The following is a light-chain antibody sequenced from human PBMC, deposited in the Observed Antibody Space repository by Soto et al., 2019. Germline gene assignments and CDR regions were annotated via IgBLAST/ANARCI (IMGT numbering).Light chain of an antibody. V-gene: IGKV1D-16*01. J-gene: IGKJ5*01. CDR2: FAS. Sequence: DSQTTQSRSSLSASLGYRVTITCRSSQDIGSHLAWYQQKPEKAPKSLIYFASTLQSGVPSRFSASGSGTDFTLTISSLQPEDFATYYCQQFPSFPITFGQGTRLEIK. CDR3: QQFPSFPIT. CDR1: QDIGSH.